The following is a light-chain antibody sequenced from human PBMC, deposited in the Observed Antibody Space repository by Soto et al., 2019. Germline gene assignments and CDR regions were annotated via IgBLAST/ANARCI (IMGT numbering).Light chain of an antibody. Sequence: QSALPQPASVSGSPGQSITISCTGTNRDIGAYNYVSWYQQYPGKGPKLVIFEVNNRPSGVSYRFSGSKSGNTASLTISGLQAEDEADYHCSSYTATSTLVFGGGTKLTVL. V-gene: IGLV2-14*01. CDR3: SSYTATSTLV. CDR2: EVN. J-gene: IGLJ2*01. CDR1: NRDIGAYNY.